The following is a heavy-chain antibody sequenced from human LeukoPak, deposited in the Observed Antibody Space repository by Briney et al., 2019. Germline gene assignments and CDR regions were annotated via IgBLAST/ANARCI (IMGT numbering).Heavy chain of an antibody. V-gene: IGHV4-39*07. D-gene: IGHD3-3*01. CDR3: ARGLNYDLSP. CDR1: GGSVNSTSYY. Sequence: SETLSLTCSVSGGSVNSTSYYWGWIRQPPGKGLEWIGTVYYGGSTNYNPSLKSRVTISVDTSNNEFSLELSSVTAADTAVYYCARGLNYDLSPWGQGALVTVSS. CDR2: VYYGGST. J-gene: IGHJ5*02.